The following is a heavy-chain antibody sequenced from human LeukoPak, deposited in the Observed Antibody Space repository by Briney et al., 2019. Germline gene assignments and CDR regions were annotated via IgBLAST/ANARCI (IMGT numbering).Heavy chain of an antibody. J-gene: IGHJ6*02. V-gene: IGHV4-39*01. Sequence: SETLSLTCTVSGDSISSSSYFWGWIRQPPGKGLEWIGSIHYSGSTYYIPSLKRRVTISVDTSKNQFSLKLSSVTAADTAVYYCARVMVRGVYYYYGMDVWGQGTTVTVSS. CDR2: IHYSGST. CDR3: ARVMVRGVYYYYGMDV. CDR1: GDSISSSSYF. D-gene: IGHD3-10*01.